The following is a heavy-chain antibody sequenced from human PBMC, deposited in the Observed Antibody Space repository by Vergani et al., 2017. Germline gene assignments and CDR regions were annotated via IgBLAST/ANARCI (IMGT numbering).Heavy chain of an antibody. CDR3: ARGAGYCISTSCPPTLRHYYYYIDV. CDR1: GFTFSSYG. J-gene: IGHJ6*03. D-gene: IGHD2-2*01. CDR2: MWYDGSNK. V-gene: IGHV3-33*01. Sequence: QVQLVESGGGVVQPGRSLRLSCAASGFTFSSYGLHWVRQAPGKGFEWVAVMWYDGSNKYYADSVKGRFTIFRDSSKNTLYLQMNGLRAEDTAVYYCARGAGYCISTSCPPTLRHYYYYIDVWGKGTTVTVSS.